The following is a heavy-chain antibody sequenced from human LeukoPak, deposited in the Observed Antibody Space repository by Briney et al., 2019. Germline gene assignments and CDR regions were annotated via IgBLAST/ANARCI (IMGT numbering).Heavy chain of an antibody. V-gene: IGHV3-23*01. CDR2: ISGSGGST. CDR1: GFTFSSYA. Sequence: GGSLRLSCAASGFTFSSYAMSWVRQAPGKGLEWVSAISGSGGSTYYADSVKGRFTISRDNSKNTLYLQMNSLRAEDTAVYYCAKSVSYYDFWSGYSPYYFDYWGQGTLVTVSS. J-gene: IGHJ4*02. D-gene: IGHD3-3*01. CDR3: AKSVSYYDFWSGYSPYYFDY.